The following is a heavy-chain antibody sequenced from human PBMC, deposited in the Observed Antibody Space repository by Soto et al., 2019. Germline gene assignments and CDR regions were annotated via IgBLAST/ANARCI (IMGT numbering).Heavy chain of an antibody. CDR1: GFTFSSYA. CDR3: AKAERYCSSTSCPKGYYYYGMDV. Sequence: EVQLLESGGGLVQPGGSLRLSCAASGFTFSSYAMSWVRQAPGKGLEWVSAISGSGGSTYYADSVKGRFTISRDNSKNTLYLQMNSLRAEDTAVYYCAKAERYCSSTSCPKGYYYYGMDVWGQGTTVTVSS. D-gene: IGHD2-2*01. V-gene: IGHV3-23*01. CDR2: ISGSGGST. J-gene: IGHJ6*02.